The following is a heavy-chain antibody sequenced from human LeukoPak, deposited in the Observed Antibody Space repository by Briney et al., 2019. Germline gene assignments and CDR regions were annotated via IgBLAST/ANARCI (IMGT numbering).Heavy chain of an antibody. V-gene: IGHV7-4-1*02. J-gene: IGHJ4*02. CDR3: ARDPLGGGNPPDY. Sequence: ASVKVSCKASGYTFTNDAMNWVRQAPGQGLEWMGWINTNTGNPTYAQGFTGRFVFSLDTSVSTAYLQISSLKAEDTAVYYCARDPLGGGNPPDYWGQGTLVTVSS. CDR1: GYTFTNDA. CDR2: INTNTGNP. D-gene: IGHD4-23*01.